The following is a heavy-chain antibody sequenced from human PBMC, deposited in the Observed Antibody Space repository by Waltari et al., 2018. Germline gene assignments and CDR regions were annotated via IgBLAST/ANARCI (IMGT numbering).Heavy chain of an antibody. D-gene: IGHD6-6*01. CDR3: ARGFEYSSSDGLDY. CDR2: INAGNGNT. J-gene: IGHJ4*02. Sequence: QVQLVQSGAEVKKPGASVKVSCKASGFTFTSYAMHWVRQAPGQRLEWMGWINAGNGNTKYSQKFQGRVTITRDTSASTAYMELSSLRSEDTAVYYCARGFEYSSSDGLDYWGQGTLVTVSS. CDR1: GFTFTSYA. V-gene: IGHV1-3*01.